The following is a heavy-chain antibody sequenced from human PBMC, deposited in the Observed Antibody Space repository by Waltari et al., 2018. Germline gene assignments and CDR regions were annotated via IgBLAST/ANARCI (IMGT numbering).Heavy chain of an antibody. CDR1: GGSISSYY. CDR3: ARVSYSSSSGGYYYYYYMDV. Sequence: QVQLQESGPGLVKPSETLSLTCTVSGGSISSYYWSWIRQPPGQGLEWIGYIYYSGSTNYNPSLKSRVTISVDTSKNQFSLKLSSVTAADTAVYYCARVSYSSSSGGYYYYYYMDVWGKGTTVTVSS. J-gene: IGHJ6*03. V-gene: IGHV4-59*01. D-gene: IGHD6-6*01. CDR2: IYYSGST.